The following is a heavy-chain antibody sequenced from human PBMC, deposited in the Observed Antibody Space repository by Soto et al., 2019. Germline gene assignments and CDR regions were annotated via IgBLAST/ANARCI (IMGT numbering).Heavy chain of an antibody. CDR3: ARGDSSGWYVYY. V-gene: IGHV4-59*01. CDR1: GGPISSFY. J-gene: IGHJ4*02. CDR2: IYYSGST. Sequence: PSETLSLTCTVSGGPISSFYWSWIRQPPGKGLEWIGYIYYSGSTNYNPSLKSRVTISVDTSKNQFSLKLSSVTAADTAVYYCARGDSSGWYVYYWGQGTLGTVSS. D-gene: IGHD6-19*01.